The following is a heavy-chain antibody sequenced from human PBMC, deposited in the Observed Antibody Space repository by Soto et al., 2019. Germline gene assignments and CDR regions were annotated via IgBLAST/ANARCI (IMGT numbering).Heavy chain of an antibody. V-gene: IGHV4-4*07. CDR3: ARGQRFSNWFDP. Sequence: SETLSLTCTVTGGAISGYYWTWMRQSAGGGLEWIGRIYSSGSTNYNPSLKSRVTISLDTSMNHFSLRLSSVTAADTAVYYCARGQRFSNWFDPWGQGTLVTVSS. CDR2: IYSSGST. CDR1: GGAISGYY. J-gene: IGHJ5*02. D-gene: IGHD3-3*01.